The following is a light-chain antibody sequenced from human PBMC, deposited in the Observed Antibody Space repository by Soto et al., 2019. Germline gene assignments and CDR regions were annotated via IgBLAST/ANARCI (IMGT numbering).Light chain of an antibody. CDR2: DAS. J-gene: IGKJ2*01. Sequence: IVLTQSPATLSLSPGERATLSCRASQSVSSYLAWYQQKPGQAPRLLIYDASNRATGTPARFSGSGSGTDFTLNISSLEPEDFAVYYCQQRGNWPPYTFGQGTKLEIK. CDR1: QSVSSY. CDR3: QQRGNWPPYT. V-gene: IGKV3-11*01.